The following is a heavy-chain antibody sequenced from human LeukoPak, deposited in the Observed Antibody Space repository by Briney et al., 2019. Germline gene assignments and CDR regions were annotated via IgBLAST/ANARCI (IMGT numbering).Heavy chain of an antibody. Sequence: ASVKVSCRASGYSFTTQYMHWVRQASGQPPEWMGAIDPSGGTTRYAQKLQGRVTMTRDTSTSTVHMELSRLRYDDTAVYYCARDRARVGTKDDAFDVWGQGTMVIVSS. D-gene: IGHD3-10*01. V-gene: IGHV1-46*01. CDR3: ARDRARVGTKDDAFDV. CDR2: IDPSGGTT. J-gene: IGHJ3*01. CDR1: GYSFTTQY.